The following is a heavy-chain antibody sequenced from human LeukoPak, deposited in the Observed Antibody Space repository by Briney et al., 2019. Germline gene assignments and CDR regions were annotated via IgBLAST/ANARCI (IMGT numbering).Heavy chain of an antibody. CDR2: ISVASGDT. Sequence: ASVKVSCKASASSFPTFSFSWVRQAPGQGLEWMGWISVASGDTFYAQKVQGRVSMTTDTITGTLYMELTGLTSDDTAVYYCTTGYGDLEIYGNWGQGTPVIVSS. V-gene: IGHV1-18*01. CDR3: TTGYGDLEIYGN. D-gene: IGHD4-17*01. CDR1: ASSFPTFS. J-gene: IGHJ4*02.